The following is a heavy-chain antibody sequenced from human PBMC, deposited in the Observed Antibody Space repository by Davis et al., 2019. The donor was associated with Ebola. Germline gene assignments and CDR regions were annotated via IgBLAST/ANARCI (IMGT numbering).Heavy chain of an antibody. CDR2: INAGNGNT. Sequence: ASVKVSCKASGGTFSSYAISWVRQAPGQRLEWMGWINAGNGNTKYSQKFQGRVTITRDTSASTAYMELSSLRSEDTAVYYCARGSGSYYAFDYWGQGTLVTVSS. D-gene: IGHD1-26*01. V-gene: IGHV1-3*01. J-gene: IGHJ4*02. CDR3: ARGSGSYYAFDY. CDR1: GGTFSSYA.